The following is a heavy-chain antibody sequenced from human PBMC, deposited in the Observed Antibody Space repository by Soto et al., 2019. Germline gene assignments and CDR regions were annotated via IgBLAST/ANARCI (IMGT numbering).Heavy chain of an antibody. D-gene: IGHD3-22*01. CDR1: GYTFTNYA. CDR3: ARGRYYDSSGYGAWFEP. CDR2: IIPIFGTA. V-gene: IGHV1-69*06. Sequence: SVKVSCKASGYTFTNYAISWVRQAPGQGLEWMGGIIPIFGTANYAQKFQGRVTITADKSTSTAYMELSSLRSEDTAVYYCARGRYYDSSGYGAWFEPWGQGTLVTVSS. J-gene: IGHJ5*02.